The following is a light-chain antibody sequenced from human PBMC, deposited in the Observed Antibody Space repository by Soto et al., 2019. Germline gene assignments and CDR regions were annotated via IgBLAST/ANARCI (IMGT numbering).Light chain of an antibody. J-gene: IGLJ3*02. CDR1: SSNIGSNY. Sequence: QLVLIQPPSASGTPGQRVTISCSGSSSNIGSNYIYWFQQLPGAAPKLLIYRNNQRPSGVPDRFSGSKSGTSASLAISGLRSEDEAHYYCATWEDNLTARVFGGGTKLTVL. CDR2: RNN. CDR3: ATWEDNLTARV. V-gene: IGLV1-47*01.